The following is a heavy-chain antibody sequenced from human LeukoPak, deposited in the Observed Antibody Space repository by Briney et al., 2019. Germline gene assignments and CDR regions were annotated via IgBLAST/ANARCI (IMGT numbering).Heavy chain of an antibody. CDR1: GFTFSSYS. D-gene: IGHD5-18*01. CDR3: ARLKGATAMGDYYYYYYMDV. CDR2: ISSSSSYI. J-gene: IGHJ6*03. V-gene: IGHV3-21*01. Sequence: GGSLRLSCAASGFTFSSYSMNWVRQAPGKGLEWVSSISSSSSYIYYADSVKGRFTISRDNAKNSLYLQMNSLRAEDTAVYYCARLKGATAMGDYYYYYYMDVWGKGTTVTVSS.